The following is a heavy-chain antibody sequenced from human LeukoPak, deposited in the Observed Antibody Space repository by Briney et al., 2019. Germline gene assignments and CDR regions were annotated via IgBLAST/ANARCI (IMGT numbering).Heavy chain of an antibody. Sequence: PGGSLRLSCAASGFTFSSYGMHWVRQAPGKGLEWVAVISYDGSNKYYADSVKGRFTISRDNSKNTLYLQMNSLRAEDTAVYYCAKEISGYEFDYWGQGTLVTVSS. CDR1: GFTFSSYG. CDR3: AKEISGYEFDY. D-gene: IGHD5-12*01. CDR2: ISYDGSNK. V-gene: IGHV3-30*18. J-gene: IGHJ4*02.